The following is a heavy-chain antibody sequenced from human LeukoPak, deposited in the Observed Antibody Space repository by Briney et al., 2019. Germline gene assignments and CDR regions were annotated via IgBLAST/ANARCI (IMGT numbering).Heavy chain of an antibody. CDR1: GLTFSSYR. J-gene: IGHJ4*02. CDR3: ARSGGGMDDY. CDR2: ISSSGNYI. Sequence: GGSLRLSCAASGLTFSSYRMNWVPQAPGKGLEWVSSISSSGNYIYYADSVKGRFTISRDNAKNSLYLQMNSLRAEDTAVYYCARSGGGMDDYWGQGTLVTVSS. V-gene: IGHV3-21*01. D-gene: IGHD3-16*01.